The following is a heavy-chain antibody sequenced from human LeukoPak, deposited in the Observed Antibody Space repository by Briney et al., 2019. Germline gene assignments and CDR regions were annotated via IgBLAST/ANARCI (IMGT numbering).Heavy chain of an antibody. J-gene: IGHJ4*02. V-gene: IGHV3-21*01. Sequence: GGSLRLSCAASGFSFSGYSMSWVRQAPGKGLEWVSFISRTSSDIYHADPVKGRFTISRDNAKNSLYLQMNSLRAEDTAVYYCARDLPAAVDWGQGTLVTVSS. D-gene: IGHD2-2*01. CDR1: GFSFSGYS. CDR3: ARDLPAAVD. CDR2: ISRTSSDI.